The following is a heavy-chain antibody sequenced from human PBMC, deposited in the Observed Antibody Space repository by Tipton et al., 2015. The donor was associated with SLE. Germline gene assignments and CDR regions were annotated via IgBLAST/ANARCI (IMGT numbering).Heavy chain of an antibody. V-gene: IGHV3-23*03. CDR2: IYSGGST. J-gene: IGHJ6*04. D-gene: IGHD4-11*01. CDR1: GFTFSSYG. Sequence: GSLRLSCAASGFTFSSYGMSWVRQAPGKGLEWVSVIYSGGSTYYTDSVKGRFTISRDNSKNTLYLEMSGLRAEDTAVYYCARDSYSYSGLDVWGTGTTVTVTS. CDR3: ARDSYSYSGLDV.